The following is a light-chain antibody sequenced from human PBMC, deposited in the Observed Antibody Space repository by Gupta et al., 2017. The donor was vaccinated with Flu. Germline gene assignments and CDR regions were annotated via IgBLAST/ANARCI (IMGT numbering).Light chain of an antibody. V-gene: IGLV2-14*03. Sequence: ALTQPASVSGSPGQSITISCTGTSSDIGYYNFVSWYQQHPGKAPKLMIYDVSNRPSGVSNRFSGSKPGNTASLTISGLQAEDEADYYCSSYTGQPTLDFFGTGTKVTVL. CDR3: SSYTGQPTLDF. CDR1: SSDIGYYNF. CDR2: DVS. J-gene: IGLJ1*01.